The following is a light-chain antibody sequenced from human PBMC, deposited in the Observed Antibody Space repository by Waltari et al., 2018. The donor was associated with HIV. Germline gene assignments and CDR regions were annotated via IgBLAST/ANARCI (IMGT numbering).Light chain of an antibody. J-gene: IGLJ2*01. CDR2: YGS. Sequence: YVLTQPPSVSVAQGKTATITCEGDRIGTKSVHWYQQKSGQAPQLIIYYGSDRPSGIPERFSGSNSGSAATLTISRVEDGDEADYYCEVWDETRNRVVFGGGTKLFAL. V-gene: IGLV3-21*04. CDR3: EVWDETRNRVV. CDR1: RIGTKS.